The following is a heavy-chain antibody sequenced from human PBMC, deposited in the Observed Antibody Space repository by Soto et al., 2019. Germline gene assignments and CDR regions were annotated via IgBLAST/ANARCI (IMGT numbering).Heavy chain of an antibody. J-gene: IGHJ5*02. CDR3: ARQQSYGYGNWFDP. V-gene: IGHV5-51*01. CDR2: IYPGDSDT. CDR1: GYSFTNYW. D-gene: IGHD3-16*01. Sequence: GASLKISCKGSGYSFTNYWIGWVRQMPGKGLEWIGIIYPGDSDTRYSPSFQGQVTISADKSITTAYLQWSSLKASDTAMYYCARQQSYGYGNWFDPWGQGTLVTVSS.